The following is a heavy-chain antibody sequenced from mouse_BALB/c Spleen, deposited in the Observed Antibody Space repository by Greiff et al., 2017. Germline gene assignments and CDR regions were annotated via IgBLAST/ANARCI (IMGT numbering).Heavy chain of an antibody. CDR3: ARLYGSEGAMDY. V-gene: IGHV1-80*01. Sequence: VQLQESGAELVRPGSSVKISCKASGYAFSSYWMNWVKQRPGQGLEWIGQIYPGDGDTNYNGKFKGKATLTADNSSSTAYMQLSSLTSEDSAVYFRARLYGSEGAMDYWGQGTSVTVAS. CDR1: GYAFSSYW. D-gene: IGHD1-1*01. CDR2: IYPGDGDT. J-gene: IGHJ4*01.